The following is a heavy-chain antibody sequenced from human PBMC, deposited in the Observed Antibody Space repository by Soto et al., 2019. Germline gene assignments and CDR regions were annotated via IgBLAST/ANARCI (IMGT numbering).Heavy chain of an antibody. CDR1: GFTFRRYG. J-gene: IGHJ4*02. Sequence: QTVQSGSLSGAASGFTFRRYGMHWVSQAPGEGVEGVAVIWYDGRNTYYADSVKGRFTISRDNSKNTLYLQMNSLRAEDTAVYYCARTAYYYDSSGYYFDCWGQGT. D-gene: IGHD3-22*01. CDR2: IWYDGRNT. CDR3: ARTAYYYDSSGYYFDC. V-gene: IGHV3-33*01.